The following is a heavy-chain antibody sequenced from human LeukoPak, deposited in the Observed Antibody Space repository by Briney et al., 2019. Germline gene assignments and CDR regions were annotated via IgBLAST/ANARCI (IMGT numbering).Heavy chain of an antibody. Sequence: GGSLRLSCVASRFTFGGSAIHWVRQTSGKGLEWVGLIRSKSYSYATGYAASVTGRFTISRDDSRNTAYLQMDSLKTEDTAVYYCTPRGVDFWGQGTLVTVSS. V-gene: IGHV3-73*01. CDR1: RFTFGGSA. J-gene: IGHJ4*02. CDR2: IRSKSYSYAT. CDR3: TPRGVDF.